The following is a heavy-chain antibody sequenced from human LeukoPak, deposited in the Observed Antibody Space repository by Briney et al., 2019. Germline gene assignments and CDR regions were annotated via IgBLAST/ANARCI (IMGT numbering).Heavy chain of an antibody. V-gene: IGHV4-39*01. D-gene: IGHD3-22*01. Sequence: SETLSLTCSVSGGSISSSSYHWGWIRQPPGKGLEWIGSIYYSGSTYYNPSLKSRVTISVDTSKNQFSLKLSSVTAADTAVYYCARRYFYDSGGYYYCFDYWGQGTLVTVSS. CDR1: GGSISSSSYH. J-gene: IGHJ4*02. CDR3: ARRYFYDSGGYYYCFDY. CDR2: IYYSGST.